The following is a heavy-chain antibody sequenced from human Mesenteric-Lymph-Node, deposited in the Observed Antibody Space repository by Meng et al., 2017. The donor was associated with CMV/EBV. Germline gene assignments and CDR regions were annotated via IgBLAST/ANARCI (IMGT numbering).Heavy chain of an antibody. V-gene: IGHV1-18*01. CDR3: AKNSHDNYYDSSGYYYSPYFFNY. CDR2: ISTYNGNT. Sequence: ASVKVSCKASGYTFTSIGINWVRQAPGQGLEWMGWISTYNGNTNYAQKFQGRVTLTTDTSTSTAYMELRSLRSDDTAVYYCAKNSHDNYYDSSGYYYSPYFFNYWGKGTLVTVSS. CDR1: GYTFTSIG. J-gene: IGHJ4*02. D-gene: IGHD3-22*01.